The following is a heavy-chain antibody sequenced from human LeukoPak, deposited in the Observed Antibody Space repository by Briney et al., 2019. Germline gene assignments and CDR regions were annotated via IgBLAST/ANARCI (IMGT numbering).Heavy chain of an antibody. Sequence: GASVKVSCKASGYTFTRYYIHWERHAPGQGIGWMGIINIRGDSTSYAQKYQGRVTMTRDTSTSTVYMELSSLRSEDTAVYYCARDPLACSSTSCYGLYYFDYWGQGTLVTVSS. V-gene: IGHV1-46*01. CDR1: GYTFTRYY. CDR3: ARDPLACSSTSCYGLYYFDY. CDR2: INIRGDST. D-gene: IGHD2-2*01. J-gene: IGHJ4*02.